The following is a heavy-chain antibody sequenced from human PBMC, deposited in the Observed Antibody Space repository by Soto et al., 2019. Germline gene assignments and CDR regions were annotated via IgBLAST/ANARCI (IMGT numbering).Heavy chain of an antibody. V-gene: IGHV3-7*05. D-gene: IGHD2-21*01. CDR3: VRESCVGGWCKGYFQE. Sequence: EVQLVASGGDLVQPGGSLRISCAASGFTFSAHWLTWVRQAPGKGLEYVASLNQDGSQKYYVDSVKGRFTISRDNARNSLYLQMNSLRVEATAVYFCVRESCVGGWCKGYFQEWGQGTRVTVSS. J-gene: IGHJ1*01. CDR2: LNQDGSQK. CDR1: GFTFSAHW.